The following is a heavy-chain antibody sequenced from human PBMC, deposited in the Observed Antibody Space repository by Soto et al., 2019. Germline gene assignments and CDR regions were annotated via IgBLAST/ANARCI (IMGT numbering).Heavy chain of an antibody. CDR1: GFTFSSYW. Sequence: EVQLVESGGGLVQPGGSLRLSCAASGFTFSSYWMHWVRQAPGKGLVWVSRINSDGSTTSYADSVKGRFTISRDNAKNTRYLQMNSLRAEDTAVYYCARVPRLGAVAVDLFDYWGQGTLVTVSS. D-gene: IGHD6-19*01. CDR3: ARVPRLGAVAVDLFDY. CDR2: INSDGSTT. J-gene: IGHJ4*02. V-gene: IGHV3-74*01.